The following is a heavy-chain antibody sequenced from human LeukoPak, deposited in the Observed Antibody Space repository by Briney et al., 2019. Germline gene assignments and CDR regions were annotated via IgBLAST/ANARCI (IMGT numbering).Heavy chain of an antibody. CDR3: ARLGGAQGYYYCTGSNHYFDL. CDR2: INPDSGGT. D-gene: IGHD3-10*01. V-gene: IGHV1-2*02. Sequence: ASVKVSCKTSGFTFVGHYMHWVRQAPGQGLEWMGWINPDSGGTDYPQKFRGRVTMTRDTSSNTLYMELSSLRSDDTAVYCCARLGGAQGYYYCTGSNHYFDLWRQGTLVSVSS. J-gene: IGHJ4*02. CDR1: GFTFVGHY.